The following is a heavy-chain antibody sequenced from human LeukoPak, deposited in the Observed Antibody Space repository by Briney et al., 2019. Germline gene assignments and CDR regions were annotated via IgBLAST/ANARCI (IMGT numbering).Heavy chain of an antibody. V-gene: IGHV3-53*01. CDR2: IYGGNNA. Sequence: GRSLRLSCAASGFTFSSYAMHWVRQAPGKGLEWVSLIYGGNNAFYADSVKGRFTISRDNSKNTLYPQMNSLRAEDTAVYYCARGVLGVIPIDYWGQGTLVTVSS. J-gene: IGHJ4*02. CDR1: GFTFSSYA. D-gene: IGHD2-8*02. CDR3: ARGVLGVIPIDY.